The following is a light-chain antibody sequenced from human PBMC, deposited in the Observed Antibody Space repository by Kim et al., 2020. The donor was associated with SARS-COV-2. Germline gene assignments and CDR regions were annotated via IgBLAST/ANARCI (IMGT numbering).Light chain of an antibody. CDR2: GAS. Sequence: PGERATLSCSASQSVSTDFAWYQQKSGQAPRLLIFGASTRATGIRARFSGSGSGTEFTLTISGLRSEDLAVYYCQQYKNWPPITFGQGTRLEIK. CDR3: QQYKNWPPIT. J-gene: IGKJ5*01. V-gene: IGKV3D-15*01. CDR1: QSVSTD.